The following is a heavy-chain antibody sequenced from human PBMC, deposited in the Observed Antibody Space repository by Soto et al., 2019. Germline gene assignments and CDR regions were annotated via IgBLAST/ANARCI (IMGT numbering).Heavy chain of an antibody. CDR3: ARVVPGAEAWFGP. CDR1: GYTFSNYG. CDR2: ISLYSDGT. J-gene: IGHJ5*02. Sequence: GASVQFSCKTSGYTFSNYGITWVRQAPGQPLEWLGWISLYSDGTNYAQKFQGRVSMTTDTSTTTAYMELRSLRSDDTAVYYCARVVPGAEAWFGPCGQGTLVTVSS. V-gene: IGHV1-18*01. D-gene: IGHD2-2*01.